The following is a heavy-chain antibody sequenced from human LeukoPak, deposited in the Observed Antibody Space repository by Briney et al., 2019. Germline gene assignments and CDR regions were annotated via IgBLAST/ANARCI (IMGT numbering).Heavy chain of an antibody. D-gene: IGHD5-12*01. CDR3: ARELRDSGYDFDY. CDR1: GFTFSNCV. CDR2: MPNDGREK. Sequence: GGSLRLSCAASGFTFSNCVMHWVRQAPGKGLEWVAAMPNDGREKYYADSVKGRFTISRDNSKNTLYLQMNSLRPEDTAVYYCARELRDSGYDFDYWGQGTLVAVSS. J-gene: IGHJ4*02. V-gene: IGHV3-30*04.